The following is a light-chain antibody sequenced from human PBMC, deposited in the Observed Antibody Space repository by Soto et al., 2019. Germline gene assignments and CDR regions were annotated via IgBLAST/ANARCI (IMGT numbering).Light chain of an antibody. CDR2: GAS. Sequence: IGLTQSPCTLSLSTGERATLSCRASQSVSSSYLAWYQQKPGQAPRLLIYGASSRATGIPDRFSGSGSGTDFTLTISRLEPEDFAVYYCQQYGSSPLTFGGGTKV. CDR3: QQYGSSPLT. J-gene: IGKJ4*01. CDR1: QSVSSSY. V-gene: IGKV3-20*01.